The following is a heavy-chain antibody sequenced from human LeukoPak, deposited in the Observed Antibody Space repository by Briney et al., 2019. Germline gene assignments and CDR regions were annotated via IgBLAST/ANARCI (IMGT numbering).Heavy chain of an antibody. CDR2: MNPNSGNT. Sequence: ASVKVSCKASGYTFTSYDINWVRQATGQGLEWMGWMNPNSGNTGYAQKFQGRVTMTRNTSISTAYMELSSLRSEDTAVYYCARGRRSITIFGVAKTKDTYYFDYWGQGTLVTVSS. J-gene: IGHJ4*02. V-gene: IGHV1-8*01. CDR1: GYTFTSYD. CDR3: ARGRRSITIFGVAKTKDTYYFDY. D-gene: IGHD3-3*01.